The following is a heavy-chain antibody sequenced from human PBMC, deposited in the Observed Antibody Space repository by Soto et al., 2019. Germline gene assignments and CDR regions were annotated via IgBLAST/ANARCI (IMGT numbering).Heavy chain of an antibody. D-gene: IGHD2-15*01. V-gene: IGHV3-53*01. Sequence: EVQLVESGGGLIQPGGSLRLSCAASGFTVSSNYMSWVRQSPGKGMEWVSVIYSGGSTYYADSVKGRFTISRDNSKTTLDLQMNSLSAEDTDVYYCARDVGIYGMEVWGQGTKVSVS. CDR1: GFTVSSNY. CDR3: ARDVGIYGMEV. CDR2: IYSGGST. J-gene: IGHJ6*02.